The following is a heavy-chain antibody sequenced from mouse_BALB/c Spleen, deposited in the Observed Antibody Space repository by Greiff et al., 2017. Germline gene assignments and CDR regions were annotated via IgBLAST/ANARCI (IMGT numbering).Heavy chain of an antibody. V-gene: IGHV5-17*02. CDR1: GFTFSSFG. CDR2: ISSGSSTI. CDR3: ARDLFFDY. J-gene: IGHJ2*01. Sequence: EVQGVESGGGLVQPGGSRKLSCAASGFTFSSFGMHWVRQAPEKGLEWVAYISSGSSTIYYADTVKGRFTISRDNPKNTLFLQMTSLRSEDTAMYYCARDLFFDYWGQGTTLTVSS.